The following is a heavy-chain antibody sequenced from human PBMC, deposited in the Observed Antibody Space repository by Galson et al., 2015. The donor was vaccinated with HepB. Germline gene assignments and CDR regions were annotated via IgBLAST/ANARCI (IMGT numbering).Heavy chain of an antibody. D-gene: IGHD5-18*01. CDR2: IWYDGSNK. CDR1: GFTFSSYG. J-gene: IGHJ6*02. CDR3: AKELTAIQDYYYYGMDV. V-gene: IGHV3-33*06. Sequence: SLRLSCAASGFTFSSYGMHWVRQAPGKGLEWVAVIWYDGSNKYYADSVKGRFTISRDNSKNTLYLQMNSLRAEDTAVYYCAKELTAIQDYYYYGMDVWGQGTTVTVSS.